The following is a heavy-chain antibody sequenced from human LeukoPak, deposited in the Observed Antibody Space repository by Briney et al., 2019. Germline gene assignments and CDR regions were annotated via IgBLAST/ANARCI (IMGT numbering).Heavy chain of an antibody. CDR2: ISSSGSTI. D-gene: IGHD1-26*01. J-gene: IGHJ3*02. CDR1: GFTFDDYA. CDR3: ARSRHPGAQDAFDI. Sequence: GGSLRLSCAASGFTFDDYAMHWVRQAPGKGLEWVSYISSSGSTIYYADSVKGRFTISRDNAKNSLYLQMNSLRAEDTAVYYCARSRHPGAQDAFDIWGQGTMVTVSS. V-gene: IGHV3-11*01.